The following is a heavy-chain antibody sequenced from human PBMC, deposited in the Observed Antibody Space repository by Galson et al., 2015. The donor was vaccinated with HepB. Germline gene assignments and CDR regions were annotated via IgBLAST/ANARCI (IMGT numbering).Heavy chain of an antibody. CDR1: GFTFSDYY. CDR2: ISSSGYTI. V-gene: IGHV3-11*01. D-gene: IGHD2-2*01. J-gene: IGHJ4*02. Sequence: SLRLSCAASGFTFSDYYMSWIRQAPGKGLEWVSYISSSGYTIYYADSVKGRFTISRDNAKDSLYLHMSSLRAEDTATYYCARDFYCTSSSCDTEGVFDYWGQGTQVTVSS. CDR3: ARDFYCTSSSCDTEGVFDY.